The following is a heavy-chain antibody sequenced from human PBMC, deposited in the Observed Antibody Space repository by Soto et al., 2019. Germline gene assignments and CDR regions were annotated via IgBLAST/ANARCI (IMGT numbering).Heavy chain of an antibody. CDR1: GDSISGGTYF. Sequence: PSETLSLTCSVSGDSISGGTYFWSWVRQAPGKGPEWIGYIDTSGTTLYTPSPKSRVSMSVDTSENQFSLQLTSVTAADTAIYYCARGGRYYYYWGHGTLVTVSS. J-gene: IGHJ4*01. V-gene: IGHV4-31*02. CDR3: ARGGRYYYY. D-gene: IGHD1-1*01. CDR2: IDTSGTT.